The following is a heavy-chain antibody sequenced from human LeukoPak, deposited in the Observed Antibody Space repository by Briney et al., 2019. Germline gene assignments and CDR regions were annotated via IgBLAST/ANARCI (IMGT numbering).Heavy chain of an antibody. J-gene: IGHJ5*02. Sequence: PSETLSLTCTVSGYSISSGYYWGWIRQPPGKGLEWIGSIYHSGSTYYNPSLKSRVTISVDTSKNQFSLKLSSVTAADTAVYYCARVPVWFGEPDNWFDPWGQGTLVTVSS. CDR3: ARVPVWFGEPDNWFDP. D-gene: IGHD3-10*01. V-gene: IGHV4-38-2*02. CDR1: GYSISSGYY. CDR2: IYHSGST.